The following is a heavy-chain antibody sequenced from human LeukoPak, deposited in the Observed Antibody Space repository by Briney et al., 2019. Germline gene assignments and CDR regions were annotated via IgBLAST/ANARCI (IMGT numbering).Heavy chain of an antibody. CDR1: GFTFSNAW. CDR3: TSQVYRWFGEFSDY. V-gene: IGHV3-15*01. J-gene: IGHJ4*02. Sequence: GGSLRLSCAASGFTFSNAWMSWVRQAPGKGLEWVGRIKSKTDGGTTDYAAPVKGRFTISRDDSKNTLYLQMNSLKTEDTAVYYCTSQVYRWFGEFSDYWGQGTLVTVSS. CDR2: IKSKTDGGTT. D-gene: IGHD3-10*01.